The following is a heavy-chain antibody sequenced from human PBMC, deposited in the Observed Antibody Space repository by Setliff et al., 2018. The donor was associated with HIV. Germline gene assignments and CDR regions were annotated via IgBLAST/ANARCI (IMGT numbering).Heavy chain of an antibody. D-gene: IGHD3-22*01. CDR3: AISQDDGNYPLDY. V-gene: IGHV3-30*02. Sequence: PGGSLRLSCVASGFSFSAYGMYWIRQAPGKGLEWVAFIWYDGSKKYYADSAKGRFTIARDNSKNPLYLQMNSLRIEDTAVYYCAISQDDGNYPLDYWGQGTLVTVSS. CDR1: GFSFSAYG. J-gene: IGHJ4*02. CDR2: IWYDGSKK.